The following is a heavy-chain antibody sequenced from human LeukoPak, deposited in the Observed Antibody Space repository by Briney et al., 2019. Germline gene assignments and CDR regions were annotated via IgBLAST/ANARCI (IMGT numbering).Heavy chain of an antibody. D-gene: IGHD2-15*01. CDR1: RNTLTDLF. Sequence: ASVKVSCKVSRNTLTDLFIHWVRRAPGKGLEWMGWLNPGRGNTGYAPEFQGRVTFTRDTSINTVYMELSSLRSADTAVYYCARESHCSGGTCYLTAFDVWGQGTLLTASS. J-gene: IGHJ3*01. CDR2: LNPGRGNT. CDR3: ARESHCSGGTCYLTAFDV. V-gene: IGHV1-8*02.